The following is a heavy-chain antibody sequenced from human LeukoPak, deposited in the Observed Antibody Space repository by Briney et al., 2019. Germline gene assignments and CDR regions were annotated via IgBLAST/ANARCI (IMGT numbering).Heavy chain of an antibody. Sequence: SETLSLTCTVSGGSISNGGYYWSWIRQHPGKGPEWIGYIYYSGSTYYNPSLKSRVTISVDTSKNQFSLKLSSVTAADTAVYYCARAAHYYDSSGYYGPHIDYWGQGTLVTVSS. CDR1: GGSISNGGYY. J-gene: IGHJ4*02. CDR2: IYYSGST. V-gene: IGHV4-31*03. CDR3: ARAAHYYDSSGYYGPHIDY. D-gene: IGHD3-22*01.